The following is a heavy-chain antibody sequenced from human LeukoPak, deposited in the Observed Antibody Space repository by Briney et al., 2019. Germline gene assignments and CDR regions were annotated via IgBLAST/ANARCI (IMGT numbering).Heavy chain of an antibody. D-gene: IGHD4-17*01. CDR1: GFTFSSYG. V-gene: IGHV3-30*18. Sequence: EGSLRLSCAASGFTFSSYGMHWVRQAPGKGLEWVAVISYDGSNKYYADSVKGRFTISRDNSKNTLYLQMNSLRAEDTAVYYCAKHYGAYFDYWGQGTLVTVSS. CDR3: AKHYGAYFDY. CDR2: ISYDGSNK. J-gene: IGHJ4*02.